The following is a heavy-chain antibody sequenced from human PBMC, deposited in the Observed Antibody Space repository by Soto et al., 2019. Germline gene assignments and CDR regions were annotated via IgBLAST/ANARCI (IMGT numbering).Heavy chain of an antibody. J-gene: IGHJ4*02. V-gene: IGHV4-59*01. CDR3: ARGTFGVVKD. D-gene: IGHD3-3*01. Sequence: QVQLQESGPGLVKPSETLSLTCTVSGGSISSYYWSWIRQPPGKGLEWIGYMYYSGSTNYNPSLKSRVTISIDTSRNQFSLKLSSVTAADTAAYYCARGTFGVVKDWGQGTLVTVSS. CDR2: MYYSGST. CDR1: GGSISSYY.